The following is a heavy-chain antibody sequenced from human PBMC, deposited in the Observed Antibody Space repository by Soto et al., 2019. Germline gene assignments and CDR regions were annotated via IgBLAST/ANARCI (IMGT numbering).Heavy chain of an antibody. V-gene: IGHV3-30-3*01. CDR2: ISYDGSNK. D-gene: IGHD3-10*01. CDR1: GFTFSSYA. J-gene: IGHJ4*02. CDR3: AREDRGGHLNLDD. Sequence: QVQLVESGGGVVQPGRSLRLSCAASGFTFSSYAMHWVRQAPGKGREWVAAISYDGSNKYYADSVKGRFTISRDNSKNTLYRQMNSLRAEDPAVYYCAREDRGGHLNLDDWGQGTLVTVT.